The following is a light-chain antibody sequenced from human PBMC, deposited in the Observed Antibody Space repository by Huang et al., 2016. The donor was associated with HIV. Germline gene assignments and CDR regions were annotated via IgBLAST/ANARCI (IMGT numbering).Light chain of an antibody. CDR2: GAS. Sequence: EVVLTQSPATVSVSPGQGVTLSCRASQNVGISVAWYNQKPGQAPRLVIYGASERAAGTPARVSGSGSGTHFTLTISSLEPDDVGVYYCHQRHNWLTFGGGTKIEIK. CDR1: QNVGIS. CDR3: HQRHNWLT. V-gene: IGKV3-11*01. J-gene: IGKJ4*01.